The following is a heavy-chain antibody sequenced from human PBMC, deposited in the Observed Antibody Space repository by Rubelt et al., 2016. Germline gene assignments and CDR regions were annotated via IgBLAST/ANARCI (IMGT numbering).Heavy chain of an antibody. CDR3: ARGPGLLDY. J-gene: IGHJ4*02. D-gene: IGHD7-27*01. CDR1: GDSVSSNSAT. V-gene: IGHV6-1*01. Sequence: QIQLQQSGPGLVKPSQTLSLTCAISGDSVSSNSATWNWIRQSPSRGLEWLGRTYYRSKWSSASAVSMKSTLSINPQESKNHFSRRRNSVTAEDTAVYYCARGPGLLDYWDQGTLVTVSS. CDR2: TYYRSKWSS.